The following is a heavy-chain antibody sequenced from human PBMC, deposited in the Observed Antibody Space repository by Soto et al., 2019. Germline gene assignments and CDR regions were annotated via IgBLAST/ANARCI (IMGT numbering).Heavy chain of an antibody. V-gene: IGHV4-38-2*01. Sequence: SDTLSLTCAVSGYSISSGYYWGWIRQPPGKGLEWIGSIYHSGSTYYNPSLKSRATISVDTSKNQFSLKLSSVTAADTAVYYCARVAGCTNGVCSYTPFFDYWGQGTLVTVSS. D-gene: IGHD2-8*01. CDR3: ARVAGCTNGVCSYTPFFDY. CDR1: GYSISSGYY. J-gene: IGHJ4*02. CDR2: IYHSGST.